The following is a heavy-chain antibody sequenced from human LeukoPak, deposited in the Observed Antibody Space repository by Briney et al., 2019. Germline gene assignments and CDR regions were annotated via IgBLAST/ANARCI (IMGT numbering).Heavy chain of an antibody. J-gene: IGHJ3*02. V-gene: IGHV4-59*01. Sequence: SETLSLTCTVSGGSISSYYWSWIRQPPGKGLEWIGYIYYSGSTNYNPSLKSRVTISVDTSKTQFSLKLSSVTAADTAVYYCARVHYCSGGSCPDAFDIWGQGTMITVSS. D-gene: IGHD2-15*01. CDR3: ARVHYCSGGSCPDAFDI. CDR1: GGSISSYY. CDR2: IYYSGST.